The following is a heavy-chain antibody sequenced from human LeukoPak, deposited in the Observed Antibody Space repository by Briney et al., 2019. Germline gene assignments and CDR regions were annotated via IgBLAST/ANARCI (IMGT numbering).Heavy chain of an antibody. CDR1: GGSISSGGYY. D-gene: IGHD6-19*01. Sequence: PSETLSLTCTVSGGSISSGGYYWSWIRQHPGKGLEWIGYIYYSGSTYYNPSLKSRVTISVDTSKNRFSLKLSSVTAADTAVYYCATSPSYSSGWFDYWGQGTLVTVSS. J-gene: IGHJ4*02. V-gene: IGHV4-31*03. CDR3: ATSPSYSSGWFDY. CDR2: IYYSGST.